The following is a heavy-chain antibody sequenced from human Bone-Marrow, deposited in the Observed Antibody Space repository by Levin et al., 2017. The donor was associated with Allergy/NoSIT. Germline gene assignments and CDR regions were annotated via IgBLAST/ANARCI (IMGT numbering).Heavy chain of an antibody. V-gene: IGHV4-39*01. CDR3: ARRTELLPTQGRAFDI. D-gene: IGHD2-15*01. CDR2: IYYSGST. Sequence: SETLSLTCTVSGGSISSSSYYWGWIRQPPGKGLEWIGSIYYSGSTYYNPSLKSRVTISVDTSRNQFSLKLSSVTAADTAVYYCARRTELLPTQGRAFDIWGQGTMVTVSS. J-gene: IGHJ3*02. CDR1: GGSISSSSYY.